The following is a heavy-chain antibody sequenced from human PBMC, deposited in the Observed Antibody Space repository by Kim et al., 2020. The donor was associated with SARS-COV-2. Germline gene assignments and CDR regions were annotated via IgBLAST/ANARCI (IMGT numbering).Heavy chain of an antibody. J-gene: IGHJ3*01. CDR1: GFTFSRFY. D-gene: IGHD6-19*01. Sequence: GGSLRLSCAASGFTFSRFYMHWVRQTPGKGLVWVSRISTDRSTTIYADSVRGRFSTSRDNAKHTVYLQMNSLRAEDTAVYYCTREAVWAVGHWGQRAMV. CDR3: TREAVWAVGH. CDR2: ISTDRSTT. V-gene: IGHV3-74*01.